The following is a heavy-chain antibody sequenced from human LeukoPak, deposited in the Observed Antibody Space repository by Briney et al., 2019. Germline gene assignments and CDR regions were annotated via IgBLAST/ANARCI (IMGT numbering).Heavy chain of an antibody. CDR1: GYTLTELS. V-gene: IGHV1-24*01. D-gene: IGHD4-23*01. Sequence: ASVKVSCKASGYTLTELSMHWVRQAPGKGLEWMGGFDPEDGETIYAQKFQGRVTMTEDTSTDTAYMELSSLRSEDTAVYYCATVSYGGNSGDYWGQGTLVTVSS. J-gene: IGHJ4*02. CDR2: FDPEDGET. CDR3: ATVSYGGNSGDY.